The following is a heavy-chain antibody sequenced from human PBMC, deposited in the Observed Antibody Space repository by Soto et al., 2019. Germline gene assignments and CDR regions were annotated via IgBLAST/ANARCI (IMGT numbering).Heavy chain of an antibody. D-gene: IGHD2-21*01. CDR3: AEDRTNPYCGGDYSLVDTFDI. J-gene: IGHJ3*02. CDR1: GFTFSSYA. V-gene: IGHV3-23*01. Sequence: EVQLLESGGGLVKPGGSLRLSCAASGFTFSSYAMSWVRQAPGKGLEWVSAISGSGGSTYYADSVKGRFTISRDNSKNAQYLQMNSLRAEDTAVYYCAEDRTNPYCGGDYSLVDTFDIWGQGTMITVS. CDR2: ISGSGGST.